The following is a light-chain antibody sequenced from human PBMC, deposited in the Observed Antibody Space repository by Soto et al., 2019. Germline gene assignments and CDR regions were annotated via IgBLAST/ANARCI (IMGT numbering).Light chain of an antibody. CDR1: QSVSSTY. V-gene: IGKV3-20*01. Sequence: IVLTHSPGTLSLSPGEIATLSCRATQSVSSTYLAWYQQKPGQAPRLLIYGASSRATGIPDRFSGSGSGTDFTLTISRLEPEDFAVYYCQEYGRTFGQGTKVDIK. J-gene: IGKJ1*01. CDR2: GAS. CDR3: QEYGRT.